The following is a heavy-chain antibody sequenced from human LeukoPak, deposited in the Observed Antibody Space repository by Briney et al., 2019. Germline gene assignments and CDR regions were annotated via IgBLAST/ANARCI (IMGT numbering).Heavy chain of an antibody. D-gene: IGHD2-15*01. J-gene: IGHJ4*02. V-gene: IGHV4-39*01. Sequence: PSETLSLTCTVSVRSVSSSFYYWGWIRQPPGKGLEWIGSLYYSGSTHYNPSLKSRVTMSVDTSKNQFSLKLSSVTAADTAVYFCASAATFSVDYWGQGTLVTVSS. CDR2: LYYSGST. CDR3: ASAATFSVDY. CDR1: VRSVSSSFYY.